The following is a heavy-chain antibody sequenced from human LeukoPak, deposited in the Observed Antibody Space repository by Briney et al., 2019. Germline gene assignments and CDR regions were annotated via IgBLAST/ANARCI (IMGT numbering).Heavy chain of an antibody. CDR2: IYSSGST. D-gene: IGHD6-13*01. V-gene: IGHV4-61*02. J-gene: IGHJ6*03. Sequence: SETLSLTCTVSNGSITSGIYYWSWIRQPAGKALEWIGRIYSSGSTNYSPSLKSRVTMSVDTSKNQFSLKLSSVTAADTAVYYCARGDSSSWYHYYYYMDVWGKGTTVTISS. CDR1: NGSITSGIYY. CDR3: ARGDSSSWYHYYYYMDV.